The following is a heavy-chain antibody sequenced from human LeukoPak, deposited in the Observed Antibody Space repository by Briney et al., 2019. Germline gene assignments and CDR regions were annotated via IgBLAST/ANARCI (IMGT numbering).Heavy chain of an antibody. CDR1: GFTFSSYS. CDR3: ARGGGYYDSSGYYPNYFDY. V-gene: IGHV3-53*04. J-gene: IGHJ4*02. D-gene: IGHD3-22*01. CDR2: IYSGGST. Sequence: GGSLRLSCAASGFTFSSYSMNWVHQAPGKGLEWVSVIYSGGSTYYADSVKGRFTISRHNSKNTLYLQMNSLRAEDTAVYYCARGGGYYDSSGYYPNYFDYWGQGTLVTVSS.